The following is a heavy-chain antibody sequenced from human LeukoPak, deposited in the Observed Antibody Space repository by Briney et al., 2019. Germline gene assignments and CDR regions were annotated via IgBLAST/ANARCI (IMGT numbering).Heavy chain of an antibody. D-gene: IGHD3-22*01. Sequence: PGGSLRLSCAASGFTFSNAWMSWVRQAPGKGLEWVGRIKSKTDGGTTDYAAPVKGRFTISRDDSKNTLYLQMNSLKTEDTAVYYCTTDIFLTLATYYYDSSGYDYWGQGTLVTVSS. CDR3: TTDIFLTLATYYYDSSGYDY. J-gene: IGHJ4*02. V-gene: IGHV3-15*01. CDR1: GFTFSNAW. CDR2: IKSKTDGGTT.